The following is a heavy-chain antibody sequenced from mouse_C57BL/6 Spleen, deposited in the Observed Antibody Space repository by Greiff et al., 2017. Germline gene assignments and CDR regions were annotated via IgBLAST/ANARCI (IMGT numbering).Heavy chain of an antibody. D-gene: IGHD2-4*01. CDR2: IHPSDSET. J-gene: IGHJ4*01. CDR3: AIDYDYDPYAMDY. CDR1: GYTFTSYW. V-gene: IGHV1-74*01. Sequence: VQLQQPGAELVKPGASVKVSCKASGYTFTSYWMHWVKQRPGQGLEWIGSIHPSDSETNYNQKFKGKATLTVDKSSSTAYMQLSSLTSEDSAVYYCAIDYDYDPYAMDYWGQGTSVTVSA.